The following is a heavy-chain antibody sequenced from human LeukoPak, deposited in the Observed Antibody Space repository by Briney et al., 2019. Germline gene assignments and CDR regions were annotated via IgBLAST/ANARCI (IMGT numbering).Heavy chain of an antibody. CDR2: MNPNSGNT. CDR1: GYTFTSYD. D-gene: IGHD2-15*01. Sequence: ASVKVSCKASGYTFTSYDINWVRQATGQGLEWMGWMNPNSGNTGYAQKFQGRVTMTTDTSTSTAYMELRSLRSDDTAVYYCAREDLRNYYYYGMDVWGQGTTVTVSS. J-gene: IGHJ6*02. CDR3: AREDLRNYYYYGMDV. V-gene: IGHV1-8*01.